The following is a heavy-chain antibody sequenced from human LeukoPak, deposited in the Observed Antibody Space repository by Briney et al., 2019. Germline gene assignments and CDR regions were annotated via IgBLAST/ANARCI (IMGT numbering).Heavy chain of an antibody. D-gene: IGHD3-22*01. CDR1: GFTFSGYA. CDR2: ISGSGGST. J-gene: IGHJ4*02. V-gene: IGHV3-23*01. Sequence: GGSLRLSCTASGFTFSGYAMSWVRQAPGKGLEWVSAISGSGGSTYYTDSVKGRFNISRDSSQNTLFLQMNSLRADDTAVYYCAKALVSMIVVAPIWWGQGTLVTVSS. CDR3: AKALVSMIVVAPIW.